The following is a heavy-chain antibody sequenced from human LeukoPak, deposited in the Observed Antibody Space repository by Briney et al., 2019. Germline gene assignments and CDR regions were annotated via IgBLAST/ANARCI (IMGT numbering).Heavy chain of an antibody. CDR2: ISSSTSII. J-gene: IGHJ5*02. D-gene: IGHD6-13*01. Sequence: GGSLRLSCAASGFTFSGFGMNWVRQAPGKGLDWISYISSSTSIIYYADSVKGRFTISRDNAKNSLYLQMNSLRAEDTAVYYCARTTAGIAAAGTFDPWGQGTLVTVSS. V-gene: IGHV3-48*01. CDR3: ARTTAGIAAAGTFDP. CDR1: GFTFSGFG.